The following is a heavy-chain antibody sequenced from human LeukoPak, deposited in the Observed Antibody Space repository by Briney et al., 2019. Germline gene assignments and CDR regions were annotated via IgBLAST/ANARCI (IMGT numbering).Heavy chain of an antibody. CDR3: AGYCSSTSCYFGY. Sequence: GGSLRLSCAASGFTFNDYGMSWVRQAPGQGLEWLSSINWNGGSTGYADSVKGRFTISRDSAKNSLYLQMNSLRAEDTALYYCAGYCSSTSCYFGYWGQGTLVTVSS. D-gene: IGHD2-2*01. CDR2: INWNGGST. V-gene: IGHV3-20*04. J-gene: IGHJ4*02. CDR1: GFTFNDYG.